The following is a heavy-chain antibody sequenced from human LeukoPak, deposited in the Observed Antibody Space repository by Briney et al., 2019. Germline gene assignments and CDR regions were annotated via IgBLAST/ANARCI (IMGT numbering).Heavy chain of an antibody. J-gene: IGHJ4*02. V-gene: IGHV3-30*02. Sequence: GGSLRLSCAASGFTFSSYGMHWVRQAPGKGLEWVAFIRYDGSNKYYADSVKGRFTISRDDSKNTLYLQMNSLKTEDTAVYYCTASSSWDYWGQGTLVTVSS. CDR2: IRYDGSNK. CDR1: GFTFSSYG. CDR3: TASSSWDY.